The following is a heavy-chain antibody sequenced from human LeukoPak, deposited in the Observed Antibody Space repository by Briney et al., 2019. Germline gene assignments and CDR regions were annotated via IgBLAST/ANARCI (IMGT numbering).Heavy chain of an antibody. J-gene: IGHJ4*02. Sequence: GGSLRLSCAASGFTFSSYAMSWVRQAPGEGLEWVSAISGSGGSTYYADSVKGRFTVSRDNSGNTLYLQMNSLRAEDTAVYYCARDSYCIGANCHNGDFDYWGQGTLVTVSS. CDR3: ARDSYCIGANCHNGDFDY. V-gene: IGHV3-23*01. CDR1: GFTFSSYA. CDR2: ISGSGGST. D-gene: IGHD4/OR15-4a*01.